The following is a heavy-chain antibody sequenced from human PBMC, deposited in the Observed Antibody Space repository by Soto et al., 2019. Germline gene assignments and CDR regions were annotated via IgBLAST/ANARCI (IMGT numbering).Heavy chain of an antibody. CDR3: ARDLKDSSGYYEYGMDV. V-gene: IGHV1-69*13. CDR1: GGTFISYA. Sequence: ASVKVSCKASGGTFISYAISWVRRAPGQGLEWMGGIIPIFGTANYAQKFQGRVTITADESTSTAYMELSSLRSEDTAVYYCARDLKDSSGYYEYGMDVWGQGTTVTVSS. J-gene: IGHJ6*02. CDR2: IIPIFGTA. D-gene: IGHD3-22*01.